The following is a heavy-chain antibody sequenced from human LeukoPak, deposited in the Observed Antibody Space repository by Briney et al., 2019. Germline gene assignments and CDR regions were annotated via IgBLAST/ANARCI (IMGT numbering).Heavy chain of an antibody. CDR2: INGSGCST. D-gene: IGHD3-3*01. CDR1: GFTFRHYS. J-gene: IGHJ4*02. CDR3: AKDEANYDFWRGVFDY. Sequence: GGSLPLSCLASGFTFRHYSMRWVRPAPAKGRAWVSAINGSGCSTYYADYVKGRFTISRDNAKNTLYLQMNSLRAEDTAVYYCAKDEANYDFWRGVFDYWGQGTLVTVSS. V-gene: IGHV3-23*01.